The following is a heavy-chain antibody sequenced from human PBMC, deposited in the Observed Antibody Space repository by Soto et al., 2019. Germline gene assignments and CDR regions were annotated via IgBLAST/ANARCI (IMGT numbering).Heavy chain of an antibody. CDR3: AIRARSTYYYDSSGRGAFDI. J-gene: IGHJ3*02. Sequence: GESLKISCKVSGYSFTSYWIGWVRQMPGKGLEWMGIIYPGDSDTRYSPSFQGQVTISADKSISTAYLQWSSLKASDTAMYYCAIRARSTYYYDSSGRGAFDIWGQGTMVTVSS. CDR1: GYSFTSYW. D-gene: IGHD3-22*01. V-gene: IGHV5-51*01. CDR2: IYPGDSDT.